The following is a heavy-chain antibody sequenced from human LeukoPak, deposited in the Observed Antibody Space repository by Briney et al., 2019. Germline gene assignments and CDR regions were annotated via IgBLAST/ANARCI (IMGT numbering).Heavy chain of an antibody. Sequence: PGGSLRLSCAASGFTFSSYWMHWVRHAPGKGLVWVSRINSDGSSTSYADSVKGRFTISRDNAKNTLYLQMNSLRAEDTAVYYCSSGYYYGGFDYWGQGTLVTVSS. J-gene: IGHJ4*02. CDR3: SSGYYYGGFDY. CDR2: INSDGSST. D-gene: IGHD3-22*01. V-gene: IGHV3-74*01. CDR1: GFTFSSYW.